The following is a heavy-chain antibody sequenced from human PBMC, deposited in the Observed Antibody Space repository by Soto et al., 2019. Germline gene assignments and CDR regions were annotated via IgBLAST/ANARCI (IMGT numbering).Heavy chain of an antibody. J-gene: IGHJ6*02. D-gene: IGHD3-9*01. Sequence: VASVKVSCKASGGTFSSYAISWVRQAPGQGLEWMGGIIPIFGTANYAQKFQGRVTITADESTSTAYMELSSLRSEDTAVYYCASPPTGLYYYYYGMDVWGQGTTVTVSS. CDR1: GGTFSSYA. CDR2: IIPIFGTA. CDR3: ASPPTGLYYYYYGMDV. V-gene: IGHV1-69*13.